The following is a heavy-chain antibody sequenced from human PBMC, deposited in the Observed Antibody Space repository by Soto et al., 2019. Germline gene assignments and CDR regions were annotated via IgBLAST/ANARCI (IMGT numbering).Heavy chain of an antibody. CDR3: ARAHCSGGSCYKGCFDY. D-gene: IGHD2-15*01. CDR2: SYYSGST. Sequence: PSETLSLTCTVSGGSLSSFYWSWIRQPPGKGLEWVGNSYYSGSTSYNPSLKSRVTISVDTSKNQFSLKLSSVTAADTAVYYCARAHCSGGSCYKGCFDYWGQGTLVTVFS. CDR1: GGSLSSFY. V-gene: IGHV4-59*08. J-gene: IGHJ4*02.